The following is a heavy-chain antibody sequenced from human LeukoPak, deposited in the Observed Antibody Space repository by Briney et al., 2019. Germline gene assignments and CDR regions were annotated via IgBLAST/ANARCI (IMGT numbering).Heavy chain of an antibody. CDR1: GYSISSGYY. V-gene: IGHV4-38-2*02. J-gene: IGHJ3*02. CDR3: ARVPLDAFDI. Sequence: SETLSLTCTVSGYSISSGYYWGWIRQPPGKGLEWIGSIHHSGSTYYNPSLKSRVTISVDTSKNQFSLKLSSVTAADTAVYYCARVPLDAFDIWGQGTMVTVSS. CDR2: IHHSGST.